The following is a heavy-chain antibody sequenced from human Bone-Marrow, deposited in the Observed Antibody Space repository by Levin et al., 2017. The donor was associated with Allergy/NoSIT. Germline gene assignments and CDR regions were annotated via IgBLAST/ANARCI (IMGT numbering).Heavy chain of an antibody. CDR2: IFSNDEK. Sequence: SGPTLVKPTETLTLTCTVSGFSLSNARMGVSWIRQPPGKALEWLAHIFSNDEKSYSTSLKSRLTISKDTSKSQVVLTMTNMDPVDTATYYCARIRDRPRWWNLEWFPQNWFDPWGQGTLVTVSS. CDR1: GFSLSNARMG. CDR3: ARIRDRPRWWNLEWFPQNWFDP. V-gene: IGHV2-26*01. D-gene: IGHD3-3*01. J-gene: IGHJ5*02.